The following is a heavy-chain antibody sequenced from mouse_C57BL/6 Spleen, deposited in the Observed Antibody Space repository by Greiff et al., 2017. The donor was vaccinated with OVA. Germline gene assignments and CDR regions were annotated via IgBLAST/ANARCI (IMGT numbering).Heavy chain of an antibody. J-gene: IGHJ3*01. Sequence: VQLQQPGAELVKPGASVKLSCKASGYTFTSYWMQWVKQRPGQGLEWIGEIAPSDSYTNYNQKFKGKATLTVDTSSSTAYMQISSLTSEDSAVYYCARGGYGSGFAYWGQGTLVTVSA. V-gene: IGHV1-50*01. CDR1: GYTFTSYW. CDR2: IAPSDSYT. CDR3: ARGGYGSGFAY. D-gene: IGHD1-1*01.